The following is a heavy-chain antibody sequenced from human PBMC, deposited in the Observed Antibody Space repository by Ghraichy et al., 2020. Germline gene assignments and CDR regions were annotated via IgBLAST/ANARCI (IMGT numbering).Heavy chain of an antibody. CDR2: IYHSGST. Sequence: SETLSLTCAVSGGSISSGGYSWSWIRQPPGKGLEWIGYIYHSGSTYYNPSLKSRVTISVDRSKNQFSLKLSSVTAADTAVYYCARGGRVVPAAISLGYYYYMDVWGKGTTVTVSS. CDR1: GGSISSGGYS. CDR3: ARGGRVVPAAISLGYYYYMDV. V-gene: IGHV4-30-2*01. J-gene: IGHJ6*03. D-gene: IGHD2-2*01.